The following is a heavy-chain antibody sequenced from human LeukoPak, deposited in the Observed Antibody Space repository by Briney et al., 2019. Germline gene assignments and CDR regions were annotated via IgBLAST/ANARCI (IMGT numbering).Heavy chain of an antibody. J-gene: IGHJ4*02. CDR3: ARRGSYGFFDY. CDR1: GYSFTSYW. Sequence: GESLKISYTGSGYSFTSYWLGWVRQIAGKGLEWMGIIYHGDSATRYSPSFQGQVTISADKSISTAYLQWSSLKASDTAMYYCARRGSYGFFDYWGQGTLVTVSS. V-gene: IGHV5-51*01. D-gene: IGHD5-18*01. CDR2: IYHGDSAT.